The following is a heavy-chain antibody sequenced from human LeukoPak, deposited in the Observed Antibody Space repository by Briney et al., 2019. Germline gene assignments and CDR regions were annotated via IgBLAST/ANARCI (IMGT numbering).Heavy chain of an antibody. D-gene: IGHD3-10*01. V-gene: IGHV1-24*01. CDR3: ATSSGVRSPPVG. CDR2: FDPEDGET. J-gene: IGHJ4*02. CDR1: GYTLTEIS. Sequence: ASVKVSCKVSGYTLTEISMHWVRQAPGKGLEWMGGFDPEDGETIYAQKFQGRVTMTEDTSTDTAYMELSSLRSEDTAVYYCATSSGVRSPPVGWGQGTLVTVSS.